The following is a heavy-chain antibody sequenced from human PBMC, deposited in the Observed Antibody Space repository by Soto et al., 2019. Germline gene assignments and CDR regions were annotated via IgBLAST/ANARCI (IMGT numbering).Heavy chain of an antibody. CDR1: GGTFRSHT. Sequence: QVQLVQSGAEVKKPGSSVKVSCKVSGGTFRSHTISWVRQAPGQGLEWMGRIIPILDVTNYAQKFQGRVTIPADRSTYTAYMELSRLTSDDTAVYYCAGSWETAGMDVWGQGTTVTVSS. D-gene: IGHD1-26*01. J-gene: IGHJ6*02. CDR3: AGSWETAGMDV. V-gene: IGHV1-69*02. CDR2: IIPILDVT.